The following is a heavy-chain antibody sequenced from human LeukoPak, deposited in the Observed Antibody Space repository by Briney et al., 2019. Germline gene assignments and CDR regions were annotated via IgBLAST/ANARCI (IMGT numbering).Heavy chain of an antibody. Sequence: PSETLSLTCTVSGGSISSYYWSWIRQPPGKGLEWIGYIYYSGSTNYNPSLKSRVTISVDTSKNQFARKLSSVTAADTAVYYCARSGSADWFDPWGQGTLVTVSS. CDR3: ARSGSADWFDP. V-gene: IGHV4-59*01. D-gene: IGHD3-10*01. CDR1: GGSISSYY. J-gene: IGHJ5*02. CDR2: IYYSGST.